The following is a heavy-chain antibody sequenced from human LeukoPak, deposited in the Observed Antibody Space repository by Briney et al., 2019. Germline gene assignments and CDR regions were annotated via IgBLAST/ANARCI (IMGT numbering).Heavy chain of an antibody. V-gene: IGHV5-51*01. CDR2: IYPGDSDT. J-gene: IGHJ4*02. CDR3: VRLATLTTTDY. D-gene: IGHD2-15*01. CDR1: GYTFTSHW. Sequence: GESLKISCQGSGYTFTSHWIGWVRQMPGKGLEWMGIIYPGDSDTKYSPSFRGQVTMSVDKSVSTAYLQWNSLKASDTATYYCVRLATLTTTDYWGQGTLVTVSS.